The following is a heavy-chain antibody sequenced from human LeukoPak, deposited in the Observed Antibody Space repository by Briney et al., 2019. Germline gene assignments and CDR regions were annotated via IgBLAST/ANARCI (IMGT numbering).Heavy chain of an antibody. J-gene: IGHJ4*02. Sequence: GGSLRLSCAASGFTFSSYAMSWVRQAPGKGLEWVSGISGSGGSTYYADSERGRSTISGENSKQTLYLQINSLGAENAAVYYCARDLTYCGGDCDPYYFDLCGQGTLFTVSS. CDR3: ARDLTYCGGDCDPYYFDL. D-gene: IGHD2-21*01. CDR2: ISGSGGST. V-gene: IGHV3-23*01. CDR1: GFTFSSYA.